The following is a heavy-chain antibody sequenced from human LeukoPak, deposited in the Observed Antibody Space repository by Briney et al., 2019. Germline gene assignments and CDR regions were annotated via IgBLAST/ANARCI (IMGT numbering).Heavy chain of an antibody. CDR1: GVSVINGIGS. CDR2: TYYNGST. Sequence: EASQTLSLTCTLSGVSVINGIGSSSWIRHSPRKCLEWSGITYYNGSTDYKPSLKSRVSISVDTPKNQSSLQLSSVTAADTGLYYCARVVRLLTPISYVHYYYNMDVWGQGTTVPVSS. D-gene: IGHD1-14*01. J-gene: IGHJ6*02. CDR3: ARVVRLLTPISYVHYYYNMDV. V-gene: IGHV4-31*03.